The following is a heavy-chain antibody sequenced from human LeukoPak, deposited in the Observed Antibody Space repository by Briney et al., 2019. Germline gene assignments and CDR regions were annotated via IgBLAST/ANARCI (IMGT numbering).Heavy chain of an antibody. CDR1: GGSISSGGYY. D-gene: IGHD3-22*01. Sequence: PSQTLSLTCTVSGGSISSGGYYWSWIRQHPGKGLEWIGYIYYSGGTYYNPSLKSRVTISVDRSKNQFSLKLSSVTAADTAVYYCARMKIETYYYDSSGPGDAFDIWGQGTMVTVSS. CDR2: IYYSGGT. V-gene: IGHV4-31*03. CDR3: ARMKIETYYYDSSGPGDAFDI. J-gene: IGHJ3*02.